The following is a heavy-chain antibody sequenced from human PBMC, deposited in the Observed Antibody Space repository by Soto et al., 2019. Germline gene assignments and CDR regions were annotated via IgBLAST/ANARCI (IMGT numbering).Heavy chain of an antibody. CDR1: GGSFGGYY. V-gene: IGHV4-34*01. Sequence: PSETLSLTRAVFGGSFGGYYWSWIRQPPGKGLEWIGEINHSGNTYYNPSLQTRVTISLDKSKSQFSLKLNSVTAADSAVYFCARLEGLATISYYFDFWGQGALVTVSS. D-gene: IGHD3-9*01. J-gene: IGHJ4*02. CDR2: INHSGNT. CDR3: ARLEGLATISYYFDF.